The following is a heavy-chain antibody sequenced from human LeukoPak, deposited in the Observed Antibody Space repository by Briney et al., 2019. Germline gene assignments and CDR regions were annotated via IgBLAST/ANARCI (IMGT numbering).Heavy chain of an antibody. Sequence: SETLSLTCTVSGGSISSSSYFWGWIRQPPGKGLEWIGTIYYSGTTYFNPSLKSQVTISIDTSKNQFSLRLSSVTAADTAVYYCAGTYHYGSGCHMDVWGKGTTVTISS. V-gene: IGHV4-39*07. CDR3: AGTYHYGSGCHMDV. CDR1: GGSISSSSYF. D-gene: IGHD3-10*01. CDR2: IYYSGTT. J-gene: IGHJ6*03.